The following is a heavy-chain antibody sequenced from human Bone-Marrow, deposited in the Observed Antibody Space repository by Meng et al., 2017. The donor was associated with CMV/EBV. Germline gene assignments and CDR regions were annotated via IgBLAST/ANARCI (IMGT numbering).Heavy chain of an antibody. Sequence: GESLKISCAASGFTFSSYDMHWVRQATGKGLEWVSAIGTAGDTYYPGSVKGRFTISRENAKNSLYLQMNSLRAGDTAVYYCARGGTVTTILRGELRGMDVWGQGTTVTVSS. CDR1: GFTFSSYD. D-gene: IGHD4-11*01. V-gene: IGHV3-13*01. CDR3: ARGGTVTTILRGELRGMDV. CDR2: IGTAGDT. J-gene: IGHJ6*02.